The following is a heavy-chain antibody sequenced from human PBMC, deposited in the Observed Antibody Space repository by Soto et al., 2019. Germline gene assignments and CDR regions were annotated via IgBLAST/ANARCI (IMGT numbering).Heavy chain of an antibody. CDR2: ISGSGGST. J-gene: IGHJ1*01. CDR3: AVGVVVIATFRGERGPPPNKKSGYFQH. CDR1: GFTFSSYA. V-gene: IGHV3-23*01. D-gene: IGHD2-21*01. Sequence: GGSLRLSCAASGFTFSSYAMSWVRQAPGKGLEWVSAISGSGGSTYYADSVKGRFTISRDNSKNTLYLQMNSLRAEDTAVYYCAVGVVVIATFRGERGPPPNKKSGYFQHWGQGTLVTVSS.